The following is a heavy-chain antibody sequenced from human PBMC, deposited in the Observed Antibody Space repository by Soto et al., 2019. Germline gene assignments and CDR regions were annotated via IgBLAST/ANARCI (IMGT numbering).Heavy chain of an antibody. Sequence: QVQVVESGGGVVQPGRSLRLSCAASGFTFSRYAIHWVRQAPGKGLEWVAVISRDGTNKYYVDSVKGRFTISRDNSRNTLYLQMNSLRHEDAVVYYCARSRSGAVADSFDFWGQGTLVTVSS. CDR3: ARSRSGAVADSFDF. CDR1: GFTFSRYA. D-gene: IGHD3-10*01. CDR2: ISRDGTNK. V-gene: IGHV3-30*04. J-gene: IGHJ4*02.